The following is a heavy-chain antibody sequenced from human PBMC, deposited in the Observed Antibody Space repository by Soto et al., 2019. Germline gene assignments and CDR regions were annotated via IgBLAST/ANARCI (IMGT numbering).Heavy chain of an antibody. J-gene: IGHJ4*02. CDR1: GFTFSSYA. CDR2: ISGSGGST. D-gene: IGHD3-16*02. V-gene: IGHV3-23*01. Sequence: PGGSLRLSCAASGFTFSSYAMSWVRQAPGKGLEWVSAISGSGGSTYYADSVKGRFTISRDNSKNTLYLQMNSLRAEDTAVYYCASNYDYVWGSYRRNGYCGQGTLVTVSS. CDR3: ASNYDYVWGSYRRNGY.